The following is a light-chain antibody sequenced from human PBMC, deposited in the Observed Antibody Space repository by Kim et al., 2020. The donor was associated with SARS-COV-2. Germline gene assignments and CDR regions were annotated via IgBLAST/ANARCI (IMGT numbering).Light chain of an antibody. Sequence: AIRITQSPSSLSASTGDRVTITCRASQGISSYLAWYQQKPGKAPKLLIYAASTLQSGVPSRFSGSGSGTDFTLTISCLQSEDFATYYCQQYYSYPPTTFGQGTRLEIK. CDR3: QQYYSYPPTT. CDR1: QGISSY. CDR2: AAS. V-gene: IGKV1-8*01. J-gene: IGKJ5*01.